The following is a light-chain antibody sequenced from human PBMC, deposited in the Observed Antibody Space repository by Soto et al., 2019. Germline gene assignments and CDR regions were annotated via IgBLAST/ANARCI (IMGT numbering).Light chain of an antibody. CDR1: SSDVGGYNY. CDR2: EVS. CDR3: TSYSSSGTVV. V-gene: IGLV2-14*01. Sequence: QSALTQPASVSGSPGQSITISCTGTSSDVGGYNYVSWYQQYPGKAPKLMIHEVSNRPSGVSTRFSGSRSGNTASLTISGLQAEDEADYYCTSYSSSGTVVFGGGTKVTVL. J-gene: IGLJ2*01.